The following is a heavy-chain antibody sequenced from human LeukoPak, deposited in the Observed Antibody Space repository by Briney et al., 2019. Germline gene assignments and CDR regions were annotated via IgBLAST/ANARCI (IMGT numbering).Heavy chain of an antibody. CDR2: INPNSGGA. J-gene: IGHJ4*02. D-gene: IGHD6-6*01. CDR3: ARAGRGIGPARRFDY. CDR1: GYTFTGYY. Sequence: GASVKVSCKASGYTFTGYYMHWVRQAPGQGLEWMGWINPNSGGANYAQKFQGRVTMTRDTSISTAYMELSRLRSDDTAVYYCARAGRGIGPARRFDYWGQGTLVTVSS. V-gene: IGHV1-2*02.